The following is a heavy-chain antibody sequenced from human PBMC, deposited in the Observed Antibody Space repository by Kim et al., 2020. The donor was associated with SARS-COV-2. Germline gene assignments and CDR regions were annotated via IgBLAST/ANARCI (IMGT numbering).Heavy chain of an antibody. V-gene: IGHV1-69*04. J-gene: IGHJ4*02. D-gene: IGHD3-22*01. CDR2: IIPILGIT. CDR3: ARASFFYDSSGYHFDY. Sequence: SVKVSCKASGGTFSSYAINWVRQAPGQGLEWMGRIIPILGITNYAQKFQGRVTITADKSTSTASMELSSLRSEDTAVYYCARASFFYDSSGYHFDYWGQGTLVTVSS. CDR1: GGTFSSYA.